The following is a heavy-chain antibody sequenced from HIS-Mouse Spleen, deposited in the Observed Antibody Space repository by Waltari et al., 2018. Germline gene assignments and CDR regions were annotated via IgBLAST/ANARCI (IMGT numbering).Heavy chain of an antibody. V-gene: IGHV4-39*07. D-gene: IGHD6-13*01. Sequence: QLQLQESGPGLVKPSETLSLTCTVSGGSISSSSYYWGWIRQPPGKGLEWIGGIYCSGGTYYTPSLKSRVTISVDTSKNQFSLKLRSVTAADTAVYYCAREIPYSSSWYDWYFDLWGRGTLVTVSS. J-gene: IGHJ2*01. CDR2: IYCSGGT. CDR1: GGSISSSSYY. CDR3: AREIPYSSSWYDWYFDL.